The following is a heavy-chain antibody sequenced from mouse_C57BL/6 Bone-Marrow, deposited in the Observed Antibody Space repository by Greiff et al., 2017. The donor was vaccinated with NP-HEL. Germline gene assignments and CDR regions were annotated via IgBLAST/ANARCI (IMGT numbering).Heavy chain of an antibody. CDR1: GYPLPSFW. CDR2: IYSSSGYT. D-gene: IGHD2-10*01. V-gene: IGHV1-7*01. CDR3: ARLSYYGDFDY. Sequence: QLQASGAEPAKPWASVKLSFQASGYPLPSFWMHRVKPRPGQGLGWDGYIYSSSGYTKYNQKFKDKATLTADKSSSTAYMQLSSLTYEDSAVYYWARLSYYGDFDYWGQGTTLTVSS. J-gene: IGHJ2*01.